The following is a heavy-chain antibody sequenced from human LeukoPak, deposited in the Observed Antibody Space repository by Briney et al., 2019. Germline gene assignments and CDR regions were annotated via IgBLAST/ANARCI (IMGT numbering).Heavy chain of an antibody. CDR3: AKDGHLYDSSGYPNWFDP. CDR2: ISGSGGST. V-gene: IGHV3-23*01. CDR1: GFTLSSYA. J-gene: IGHJ5*02. Sequence: GGSLRLSCAASGFTLSSYAMSWVRQAPGKGLEWVSAISGSGGSTYYADSVKGRFTISRDNSKNTLYLQMNSLRAEDTAVYYCAKDGHLYDSSGYPNWFDPWGQGTLVTVSS. D-gene: IGHD3-22*01.